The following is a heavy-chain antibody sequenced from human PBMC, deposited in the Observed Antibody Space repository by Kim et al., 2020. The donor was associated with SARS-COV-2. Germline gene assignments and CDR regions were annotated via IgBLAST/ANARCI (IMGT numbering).Heavy chain of an antibody. V-gene: IGHV1-69*01. J-gene: IGHJ5*02. CDR3: ARESGWFDP. Sequence: GTANYAQKFQGRVTITADESTSTAYMELSSLRSEDTAVYYWARESGWFDPWGQGTLVTVSS. D-gene: IGHD2-8*02. CDR2: GTA.